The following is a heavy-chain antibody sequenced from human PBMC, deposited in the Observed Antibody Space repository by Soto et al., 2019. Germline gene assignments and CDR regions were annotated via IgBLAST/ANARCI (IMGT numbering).Heavy chain of an antibody. V-gene: IGHV3-23*01. D-gene: IGHD3-10*01. Sequence: EVQLLESGGGLVQPGGSLRLSCAASGFTFSSYAMSWVRQAPGKGLEWVSAISGSGGSTYYADSVKGRFTIYRDNSKNTMYLQMNSLRAEDTAVYYCATHLWFGELYYWGQGTLVTVSS. CDR3: ATHLWFGELYY. CDR1: GFTFSSYA. J-gene: IGHJ4*02. CDR2: ISGSGGST.